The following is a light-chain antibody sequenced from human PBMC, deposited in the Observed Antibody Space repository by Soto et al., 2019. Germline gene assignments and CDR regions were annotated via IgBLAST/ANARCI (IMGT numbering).Light chain of an antibody. CDR1: QSVSSNY. Sequence: EIVLKQSPGTLSLSPGERATLSCSASQSVSSNYLAWYQQKPGQAPRLLLYGASSMATGIPDRLRGSGSGTDFTLTISRLEPDDFAVYHCQQYGRSPLTFGGGTKVEIK. CDR2: GAS. V-gene: IGKV3-20*01. J-gene: IGKJ4*01. CDR3: QQYGRSPLT.